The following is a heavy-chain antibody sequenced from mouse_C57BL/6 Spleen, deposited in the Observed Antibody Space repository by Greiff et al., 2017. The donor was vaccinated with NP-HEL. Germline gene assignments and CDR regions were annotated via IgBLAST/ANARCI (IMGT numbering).Heavy chain of an antibody. V-gene: IGHV5-16*01. Sequence: EVQRVESEGGLVQPGSSMKLSCTASGFTFSDYYMAWVRQVPEKGLEWVANINYDGSSHYYLDSLKSRFIISRDNAKNILYLQMSSLKSEDTATYYCARVGDYDAWFAYWGQGTLVTVSS. CDR3: ARVGDYDAWFAY. CDR1: GFTFSDYY. D-gene: IGHD2-4*01. CDR2: INYDGSSH. J-gene: IGHJ3*01.